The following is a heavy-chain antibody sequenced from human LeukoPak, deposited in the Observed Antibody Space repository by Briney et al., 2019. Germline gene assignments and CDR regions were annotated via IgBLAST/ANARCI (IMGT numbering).Heavy chain of an antibody. Sequence: SQTLSLTCAVSGGSISSGGYSWSWIRQPPGKGLEWIGYIYYSGSTNYNPSLKSRVTISVDTSKNQFSLKLSSVTAADTAVYYCARGPRISAAAGDPFDYWGQGTLVTVSS. CDR3: ARGPRISAAAGDPFDY. CDR2: IYYSGST. D-gene: IGHD6-13*01. V-gene: IGHV4-30-4*07. J-gene: IGHJ4*02. CDR1: GGSISSGGYS.